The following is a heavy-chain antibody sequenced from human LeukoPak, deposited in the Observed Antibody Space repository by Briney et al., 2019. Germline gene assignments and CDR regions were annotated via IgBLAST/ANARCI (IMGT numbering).Heavy chain of an antibody. CDR2: IYHSGST. Sequence: SQTLSLTCTVSGGSISSGGYYWSWIRQPPGKGLEWIGYIYHSGSTYYNPSLKSRVTISVDRSKNQFSLKLSSVTAADTAVYYCAREVGGIAAAGTNYYYMDVWGKGTTVTVSS. V-gene: IGHV4-30-2*01. J-gene: IGHJ6*03. CDR1: GGSISSGGYY. D-gene: IGHD6-13*01. CDR3: AREVGGIAAAGTNYYYMDV.